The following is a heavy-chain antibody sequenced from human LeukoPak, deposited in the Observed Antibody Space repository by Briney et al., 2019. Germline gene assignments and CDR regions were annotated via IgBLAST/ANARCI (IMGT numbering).Heavy chain of an antibody. Sequence: GGSLRLSCAASGFTFSSYSMNWVRQAPGKGLEWVSSISSSSSYIYYADSVKGRFTISRDNAKNSLYLQMNSLRAEDTAVYYCAGARTLSGSYGTWGQGTMVTVSS. J-gene: IGHJ3*01. D-gene: IGHD1-26*01. CDR1: GFTFSSYS. CDR2: ISSSSSYI. V-gene: IGHV3-21*01. CDR3: AGARTLSGSYGT.